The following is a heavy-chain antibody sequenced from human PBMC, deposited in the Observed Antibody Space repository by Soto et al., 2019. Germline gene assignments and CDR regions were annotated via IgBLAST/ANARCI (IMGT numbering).Heavy chain of an antibody. J-gene: IGHJ4*02. CDR2: IKEDGSEI. CDR1: GFNVVSYW. D-gene: IGHD3-22*01. Sequence: PGGSLRLACAVSGFNVVSYWMSWVRQAPGKGLEWVASIKEDGSEIYYLHSVRGRFSISRDSAGNALHLTMNYLSAKDTGLYFCARGIGFDYVNWGQGTLVTVSS. CDR3: ARGIGFDYVN. V-gene: IGHV3-7*01.